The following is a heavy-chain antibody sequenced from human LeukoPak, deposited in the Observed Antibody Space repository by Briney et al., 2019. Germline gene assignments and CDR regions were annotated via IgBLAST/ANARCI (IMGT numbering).Heavy chain of an antibody. J-gene: IGHJ6*02. D-gene: IGHD2-8*01. Sequence: GGSLRLSCAASGLIVSSNYMSWVRQAPGKGLEWLSYISNTGSTVFYADSVMGRFTVSRDNAKRSLYLQIKSLRDDDTAVYHCALGTINKDYYFGMDVWGQGTTVTVSS. CDR3: ALGTINKDYYFGMDV. V-gene: IGHV3-11*01. CDR1: GLIVSSNY. CDR2: ISNTGSTV.